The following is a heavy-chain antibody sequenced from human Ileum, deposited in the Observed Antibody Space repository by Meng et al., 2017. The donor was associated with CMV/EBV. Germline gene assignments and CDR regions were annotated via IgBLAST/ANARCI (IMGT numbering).Heavy chain of an antibody. CDR1: GGSMMSNY. D-gene: IGHD7-27*01. J-gene: IGHJ4*02. CDR3: AREGPTDWGRALDY. Sequence: QGEVQERGAGLGKPSGTLSRTCTVSGGSMMSNYWSWSRQPAGKGLEWIGRIYTSGSSNSNSSLNRRVTMSVAPSKPPFSMHLTSVTAADTAVYYCAREGPTDWGRALDYWGQGTLVTVSS. V-gene: IGHV4-4*07. CDR2: IYTSGSS.